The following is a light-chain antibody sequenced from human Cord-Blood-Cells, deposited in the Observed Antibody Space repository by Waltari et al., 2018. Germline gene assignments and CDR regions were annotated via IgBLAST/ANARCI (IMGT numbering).Light chain of an antibody. Sequence: QSALTHPASVSGSPGQSNPISCTGTSSDVGSYNLVSWYQQHPGKAPKLMIYEGSKRPSGVSNRFSGSKSGNTASLTISGLQAEDEADYYCCSYAGSSTWVFGGGTKLTVL. CDR1: SSDVGSYNL. CDR2: EGS. J-gene: IGLJ3*02. CDR3: CSYAGSSTWV. V-gene: IGLV2-23*01.